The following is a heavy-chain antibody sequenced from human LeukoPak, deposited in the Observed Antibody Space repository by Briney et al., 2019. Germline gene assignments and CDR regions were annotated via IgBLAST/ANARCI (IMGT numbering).Heavy chain of an antibody. CDR1: GGSISSSSYY. CDR2: IYYSGST. CDR3: ARGVGDCSSTSCYKAYSFGVFDY. D-gene: IGHD2-2*02. V-gene: IGHV4-39*01. Sequence: KPSETLSLTCTVSGGSISSSSYYWGWIRQPPGKGLEWIGSIYYSGSTYYNPSFKSRVTISVDTSKNQFSLKLSSVTAADTAVYYCARGVGDCSSTSCYKAYSFGVFDYWGQGTLVTVSS. J-gene: IGHJ4*02.